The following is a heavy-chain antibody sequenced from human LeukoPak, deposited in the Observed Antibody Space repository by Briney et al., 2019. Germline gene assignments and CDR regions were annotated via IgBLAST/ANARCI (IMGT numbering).Heavy chain of an antibody. CDR2: VSAGGGDT. V-gene: IGHV3-23*01. D-gene: IGHD2-2*01. CDR3: AKDYCTGTNCYGDY. Sequence: PTGGSLRLSCAASGFTFSNYAMTWVRQAPGKGLEWVSAVSAGGGDTYYADSVKGRFTISRDNSKSTLYLQMDRLTAEDTAVYYCAKDYCTGTNCYGDYWGQGTLVTVSS. CDR1: GFTFSNYA. J-gene: IGHJ4*02.